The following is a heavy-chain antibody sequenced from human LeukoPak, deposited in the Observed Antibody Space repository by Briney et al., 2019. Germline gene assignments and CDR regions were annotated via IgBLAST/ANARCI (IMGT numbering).Heavy chain of an antibody. J-gene: IGHJ1*01. D-gene: IGHD3-22*01. CDR3: ARHGGGYYDSSGYYFEYFQH. CDR2: IYYSGRT. V-gene: IGHV4-39*01. CDR1: GGSISSSSYS. Sequence: SETLSLTCTVPGGSISSSSYSWGWIRQPPGKGLAWLGSIYYSGRTYYNPSLKSRVTISVDTSKNQFSLKLSSVTAADTAVYYCARHGGGYYDSSGYYFEYFQHWGQGTLVTVSS.